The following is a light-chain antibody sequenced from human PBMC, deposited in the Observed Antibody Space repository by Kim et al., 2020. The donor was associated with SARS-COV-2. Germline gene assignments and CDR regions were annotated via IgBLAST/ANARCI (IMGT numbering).Light chain of an antibody. CDR2: DVS. Sequence: QSALTQPRSVSGSPGQSVTISCTGTSRDVGGYNYVSWYQQHPGKAPKVMIYDVSQRPSGVPDRFSGSKSVNTASLTISGLQAEDEADYYCCSYAGTYTFDVFGTGTQVTVL. CDR1: SRDVGGYNY. V-gene: IGLV2-11*01. J-gene: IGLJ1*01. CDR3: CSYAGTYTFDV.